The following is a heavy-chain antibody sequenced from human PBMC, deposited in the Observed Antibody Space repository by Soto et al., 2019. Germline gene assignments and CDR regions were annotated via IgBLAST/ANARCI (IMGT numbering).Heavy chain of an antibody. CDR2: ISTFHGNT. Sequence: ASVKVSCKASGYTFTSYGISWVRQAPGQGLEWMGWISTFHGNTNYAQKFQGSVTMTTDTSASTAYMELRSLTSDDTAIYYCARDTYDTTGSPLDYWGQGPLVTVYS. V-gene: IGHV1-18*04. CDR3: ARDTYDTTGSPLDY. D-gene: IGHD3-22*01. J-gene: IGHJ4*02. CDR1: GYTFTSYG.